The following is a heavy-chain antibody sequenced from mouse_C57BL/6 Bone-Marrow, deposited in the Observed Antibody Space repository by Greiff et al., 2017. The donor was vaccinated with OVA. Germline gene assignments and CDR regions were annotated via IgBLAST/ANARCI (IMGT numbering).Heavy chain of an antibody. D-gene: IGHD1-1*01. Sequence: EVKLEESGGGLVQPGGSMKLSCVASGFTFSNYCMNWVRQSPEKGLEWVAQIRLKSDNYASPYAESVKGRFTISRDDTNSSVYQQMNNLRAAETRIDYCTGRRYYGSSGVHFDYWGQGTTLTVSS. V-gene: IGHV6-3*01. CDR3: TGRRYYGSSGVHFDY. J-gene: IGHJ2*01. CDR1: GFTFSNYC. CDR2: IRLKSDNYAS.